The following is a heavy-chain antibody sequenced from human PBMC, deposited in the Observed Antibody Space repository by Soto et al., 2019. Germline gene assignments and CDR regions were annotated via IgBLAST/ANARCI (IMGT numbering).Heavy chain of an antibody. CDR1: GNSFTRSW. Sequence: PGESVKISCXGSGNSFTRSWIGWVRQMPGKGLECMGIIYPGDSDTRYSPSIEGQVTISADKSTSTAYLQWSSLKASDTAIYYCARREFGGDAFDIWGQGTAVTVSS. CDR2: IYPGDSDT. J-gene: IGHJ3*02. D-gene: IGHD2-15*01. V-gene: IGHV5-51*01. CDR3: ARREFGGDAFDI.